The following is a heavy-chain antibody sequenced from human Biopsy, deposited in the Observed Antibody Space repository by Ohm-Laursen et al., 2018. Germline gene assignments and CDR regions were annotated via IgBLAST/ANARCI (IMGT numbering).Heavy chain of an antibody. J-gene: IGHJ5*02. D-gene: IGHD3-22*01. V-gene: IGHV4-39*01. CDR2: IFYRGST. CDR3: ARDYDTSGYCYVS. CDR1: GGSISNNNYY. Sequence: SETLSLTWAVSGGSISNNNYYWGWIRQPPGKGLEWIGSIFYRGSTHYKPSLKSRVNISVDTSKNQFSLKLNSVNAADTAVYYCARDYDTSGYCYVSWGQGTLVTVSS.